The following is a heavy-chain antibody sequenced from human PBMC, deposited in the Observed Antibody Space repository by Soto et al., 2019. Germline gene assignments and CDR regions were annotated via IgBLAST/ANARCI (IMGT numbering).Heavy chain of an antibody. CDR1: GDSVSSNSVA. CDR2: IYYRSKWYN. D-gene: IGHD6-19*01. Sequence: QVQLQQSGPVLVKSSQTLSLTCAISGDSVSSNSVAWNWIRQSPSRGLEWLGRIYYRSKWYNDFAVSVKSGINTTPDTYKDQLALQLISVCPGDTAVSYCARFGSGWWFDYGGQGTLVTVSS. V-gene: IGHV6-1*01. J-gene: IGHJ4*02. CDR3: ARFGSGWWFDY.